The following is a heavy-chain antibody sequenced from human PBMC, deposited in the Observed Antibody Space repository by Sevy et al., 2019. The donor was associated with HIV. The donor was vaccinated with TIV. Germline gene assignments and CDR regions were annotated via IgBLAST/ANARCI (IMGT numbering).Heavy chain of an antibody. V-gene: IGHV3-23*01. CDR1: GFTFSNYA. CDR3: ARKYDRRGYFDY. CDR2: ISGSGGSGDKT. J-gene: IGHJ4*02. Sequence: GGSLRLSCAASGFTFSNYAMNWVRQAPGKGLEWVSGISGSGGSGDKTNYADSVKGRFTISRDDSKNSLYLQLNSLTAEKAAIYYSARKYDRRGYFDYWGQGTLVTVSS. D-gene: IGHD3-22*01.